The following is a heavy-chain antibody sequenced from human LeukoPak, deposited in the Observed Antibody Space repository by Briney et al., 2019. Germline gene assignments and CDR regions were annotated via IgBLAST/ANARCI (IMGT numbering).Heavy chain of an antibody. D-gene: IGHD1-26*01. J-gene: IGHJ5*02. CDR2: IYYSGST. Sequence: SETLSLTCTVSGGSISSYYWSWIRQPPGKGLEWIGYIYYSGSTYYNPSLKSRVTISVDTSKNQFSLKLSSVTAADTAVYYCARGGPGWFDPWGQGTLVTVSS. CDR1: GGSISSYY. CDR3: ARGGPGWFDP. V-gene: IGHV4-59*01.